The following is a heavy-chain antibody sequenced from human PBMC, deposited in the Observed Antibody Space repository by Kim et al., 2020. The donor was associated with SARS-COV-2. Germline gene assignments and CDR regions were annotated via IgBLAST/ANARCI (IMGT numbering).Heavy chain of an antibody. CDR3: ARHWTYYDILTGYVCWFDP. D-gene: IGHD3-9*01. J-gene: IGHJ5*02. V-gene: IGHV4-39*01. Sequence: SRVTISVDTSKNQFSLKLSSVTAADTAVYYCARHWTYYDILTGYVCWFDPWGQGTLVTVSS.